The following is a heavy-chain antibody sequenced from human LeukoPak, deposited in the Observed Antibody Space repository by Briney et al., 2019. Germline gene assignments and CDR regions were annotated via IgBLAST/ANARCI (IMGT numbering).Heavy chain of an antibody. J-gene: IGHJ4*02. Sequence: SETLSLTCTVSGGSISNYYWTWIRQPAGKGLEWIGRIYSGGSGSTNYNPSLKSRVTMSVDTSKNQFSLKLSSVTAADTAVYYCVRGGIVGTTARIPLFDYWGQGTLVTVSS. CDR3: VRGGIVGTTARIPLFDY. V-gene: IGHV4-4*07. CDR1: GGSISNYY. D-gene: IGHD1-26*01. CDR2: IYSGGSGST.